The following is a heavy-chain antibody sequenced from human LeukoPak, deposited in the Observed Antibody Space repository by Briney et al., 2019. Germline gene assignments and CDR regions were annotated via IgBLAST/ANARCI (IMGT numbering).Heavy chain of an antibody. CDR3: ARNFDMKGFDP. CDR2: INSDSGFT. Sequence: GASVKVSCKASGYTFTGYYMNWVRQAPVQGLEWMGWINSDSGFTKYAQKFQGRVTMTRDTSITTVYMDLTRLTSDDTAVYYCARNFDMKGFDPWGQGTLVTVSS. CDR1: GYTFTGYY. D-gene: IGHD3-9*01. V-gene: IGHV1-2*02. J-gene: IGHJ5*02.